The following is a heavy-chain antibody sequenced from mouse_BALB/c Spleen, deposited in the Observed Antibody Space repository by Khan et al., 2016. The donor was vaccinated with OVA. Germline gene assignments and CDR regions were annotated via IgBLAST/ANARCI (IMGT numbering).Heavy chain of an antibody. CDR2: ILPGSGST. Sequence: QVQLKESGAELMKPGASVKISCKATAYTFSGYWIEWVKQRPGHGLEWIGEILPGSGSTKYNEKFKGKATLTADTSSNTAYMQLSSLTSEDSAVYYCARSRYYGSSYFDYWGQGTTLTVSS. CDR1: AYTFSGYW. D-gene: IGHD1-1*01. CDR3: ARSRYYGSSYFDY. J-gene: IGHJ2*01. V-gene: IGHV1-9*01.